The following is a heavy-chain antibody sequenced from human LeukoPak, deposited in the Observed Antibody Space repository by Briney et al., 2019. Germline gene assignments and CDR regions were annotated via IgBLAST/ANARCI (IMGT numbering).Heavy chain of an antibody. Sequence: SGGSLRLSCAASGFTFGNSVMYWVRQAPGKGLEWVSAISASGDYTSYADSVRGRFTISRDNSKDTLYLQMNALRAEDTAVYYCAKGVRSSSFNSDYWGQGTLVTVSS. J-gene: IGHJ4*02. D-gene: IGHD6-13*01. CDR3: AKGVRSSSFNSDY. CDR2: ISASGDYT. CDR1: GFTFGNSV. V-gene: IGHV3-23*01.